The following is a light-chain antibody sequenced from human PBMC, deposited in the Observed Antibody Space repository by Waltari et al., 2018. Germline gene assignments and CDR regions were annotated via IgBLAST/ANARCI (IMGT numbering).Light chain of an antibody. V-gene: IGLV2-14*01. CDR3: SSYTSSSTPYVV. CDR1: SSDVGGYNY. J-gene: IGLJ2*01. CDR2: EVS. Sequence: QSALTQPASVSGSPGQSITISCTGTSSDVGGYNYVSWYQQHPGKAPKLMIYEVSKRPAGGSNRFSGSKSGNTASLTISGLQAEDEADYYCSSYTSSSTPYVVFGGGTKLTVL.